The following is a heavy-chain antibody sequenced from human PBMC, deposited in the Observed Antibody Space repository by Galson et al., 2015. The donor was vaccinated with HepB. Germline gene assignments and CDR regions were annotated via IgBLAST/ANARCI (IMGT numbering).Heavy chain of an antibody. J-gene: IGHJ3*02. D-gene: IGHD3-10*01. CDR3: ARDRYYGSGSHLGIFDI. Sequence: SVKVSCKASAGTFNSYTIRWVRQAPGQGLQWMGRIIPIPDVANYAQKFQGRVTITADKSTSTAYMELSSLRSEDTAVYYCARDRYYGSGSHLGIFDIWGQGTMVTVSS. V-gene: IGHV1-69*04. CDR1: AGTFNSYT. CDR2: IIPIPDVA.